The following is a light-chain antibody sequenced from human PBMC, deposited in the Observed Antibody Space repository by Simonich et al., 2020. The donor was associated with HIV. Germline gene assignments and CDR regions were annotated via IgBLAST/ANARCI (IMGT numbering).Light chain of an antibody. Sequence: DIVMTQSPDSLAVSLGERATINCKSSRNILYNSNNKNYLAWYQQKPGKPPNLLIYWASTRESGVPDRFSASGSGTDFTLTISSLQAEDVAVYYCQQYYTTPPTFGQGTKVEIK. J-gene: IGKJ1*01. CDR1: RNILYNSNNKNY. CDR3: QQYYTTPPT. CDR2: WAS. V-gene: IGKV4-1*01.